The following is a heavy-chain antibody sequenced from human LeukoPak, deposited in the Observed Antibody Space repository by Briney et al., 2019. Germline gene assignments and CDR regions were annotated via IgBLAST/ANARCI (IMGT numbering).Heavy chain of an antibody. J-gene: IGHJ4*02. CDR3: ARDLVVVPAAKIKTRSLVGH. CDR1: GFTFSSYA. V-gene: IGHV3-30-3*01. Sequence: PGGSLRLSCAASGFTFSSYAMHWVRQAPGKGLEWVAVISYDGSNKYYADSVKGRFTISRDNSKNTLYLQMNSLRAEDTAVYYCARDLVVVPAAKIKTRSLVGHWGQGTLVTVSS. D-gene: IGHD2-2*01. CDR2: ISYDGSNK.